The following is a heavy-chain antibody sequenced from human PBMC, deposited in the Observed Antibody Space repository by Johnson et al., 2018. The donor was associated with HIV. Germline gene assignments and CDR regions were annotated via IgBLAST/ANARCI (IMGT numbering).Heavy chain of an antibody. Sequence: QMHLVESGGDLVQPGGSLRLSCAASGFIFSSYAMHWVRQAPGKGLEWVAVISYDGSEKYYADSVKGRFTISRDSSKNTLYLQVNSLRAEDTAVYYCARAGSIAYLDAFDIWGQGTMVTVSS. CDR2: ISYDGSEK. D-gene: IGHD6-6*01. V-gene: IGHV3-30*04. J-gene: IGHJ3*02. CDR1: GFIFSSYA. CDR3: ARAGSIAYLDAFDI.